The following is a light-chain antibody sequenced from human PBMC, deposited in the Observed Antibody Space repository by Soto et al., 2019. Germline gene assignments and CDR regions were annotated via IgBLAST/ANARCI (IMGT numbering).Light chain of an antibody. CDR1: QDISNY. CDR3: QQYDNLPIT. V-gene: IGKV1-33*01. J-gene: IGKJ5*01. Sequence: DIQMAQSPSSLSASVRDRFTITCQASQDISNYLNWYQQKPGKAPKLLIYDASNLETGVPSRFSGSGSGTDFTFTISSLQPEDIATYYCQQYDNLPITFGQGTRLEIK. CDR2: DAS.